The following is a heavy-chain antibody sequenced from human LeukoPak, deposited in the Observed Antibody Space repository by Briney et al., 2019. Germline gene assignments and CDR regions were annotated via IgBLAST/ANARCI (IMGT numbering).Heavy chain of an antibody. CDR2: ISGSGGST. CDR3: AKAPLYDFWSGCYFAY. D-gene: IGHD3-3*01. V-gene: IGHV3-23*01. J-gene: IGHJ4*02. Sequence: PGASLRLSCAASGFSFSSYALTWVRQGPRKGLEWVSTISGSGGSTYYADSVKGRFTISRDKSKNTLYLQMNSLRAEDTAVYHCAKAPLYDFWSGCYFAYWGQGILVTVYS. CDR1: GFSFSSYA.